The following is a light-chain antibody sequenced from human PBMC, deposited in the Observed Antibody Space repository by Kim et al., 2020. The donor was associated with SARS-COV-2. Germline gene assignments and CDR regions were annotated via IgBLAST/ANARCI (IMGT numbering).Light chain of an antibody. CDR1: SSDVGGYNY. V-gene: IGLV2-14*04. J-gene: IGLJ1*01. Sequence: GQSITIYCTGTSSDVGGYNYVSWYQQHPGKAPKLMLFDVSKRPSGVSNRFSGSKSGNTASLTISGLQAEDEADYYCSSYTSSYTYVFGTGTKVTVL. CDR3: SSYTSSYTYV. CDR2: DVS.